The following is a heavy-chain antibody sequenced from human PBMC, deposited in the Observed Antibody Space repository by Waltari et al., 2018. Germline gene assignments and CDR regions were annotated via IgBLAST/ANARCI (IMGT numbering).Heavy chain of an antibody. CDR2: ISVDNGHT. CDR1: GYTFTTSG. J-gene: IGHJ4*02. Sequence: QVQLIQSGAEVKKPGASVKVSCKASGYTFTTSGLPWVRPAPGQGLEWMGWISVDNGHTSYAQKLQDRVTMTTDTSTSTAYMELRSPTSDDTAVYYCARVGGNRYYYDGRGFVYYFDYWGQGTLVTVSS. D-gene: IGHD3-22*01. CDR3: ARVGGNRYYYDGRGFVYYFDY. V-gene: IGHV1-18*01.